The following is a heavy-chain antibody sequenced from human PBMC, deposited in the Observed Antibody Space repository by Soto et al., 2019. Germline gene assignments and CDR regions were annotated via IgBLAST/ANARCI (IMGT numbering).Heavy chain of an antibody. D-gene: IGHD2-21*02. CDR1: GFSLSTSGVG. CDR2: IYWDDDK. Sequence: SGPTLVNPTQTLTLTCTLSGFSLSTSGVGVGWIRQPPGKALEWLALIYWDDDKRYSPSLKSRLTITKDTSKNQVVLTMTDMDPVDTATYYCVQSRCGGDCLQSYSSHSYYGLDVWGQGTTVTVSS. J-gene: IGHJ6*02. CDR3: VQSRCGGDCLQSYSSHSYYGLDV. V-gene: IGHV2-5*02.